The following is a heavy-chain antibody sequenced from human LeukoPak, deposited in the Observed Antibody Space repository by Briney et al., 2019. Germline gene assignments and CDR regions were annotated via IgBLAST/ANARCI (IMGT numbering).Heavy chain of an antibody. V-gene: IGHV3-23*01. D-gene: IGHD2-2*01. CDR3: AKKPVRPD. CDR2: ISGSGGST. J-gene: IGHJ4*02. Sequence: PGGSLRLSCAASGFTYSNYAMIWVRQAPGKGLEWVSVISGSGGSTYYADSVKGRFTISRDNSKNTLFLQMNSLRAEDTAVYYCAKKPVRPDWGQGTLVTVSS. CDR1: GFTYSNYA.